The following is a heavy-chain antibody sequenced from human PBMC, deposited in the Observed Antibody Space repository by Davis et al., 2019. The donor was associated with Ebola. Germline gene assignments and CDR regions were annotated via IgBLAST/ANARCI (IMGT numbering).Heavy chain of an antibody. CDR2: IIPILGIA. J-gene: IGHJ4*01. D-gene: IGHD6-6*01. V-gene: IGHV1-69*04. CDR1: GGTFSSYT. CDR3: ARESEQLALDY. Sequence: AASVKVSCKASGGTFSSYTISWVRQAPGQGLEWMGRIIPILGIANYAQKFQGRVTITRDTSASTAYMELSSLRSEDTAVYYCARESEQLALDYWGHGTLVTVSS.